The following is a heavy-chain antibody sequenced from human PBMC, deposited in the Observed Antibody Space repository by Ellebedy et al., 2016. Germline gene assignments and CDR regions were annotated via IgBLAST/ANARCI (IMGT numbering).Heavy chain of an antibody. J-gene: IGHJ4*02. D-gene: IGHD4-17*01. CDR1: GFSLTTSTVV. CDR3: VHRTTVTSFDC. CDR2: IYGHDDK. V-gene: IGHV2-5*01. Sequence: SGPTLVKPTQTLTLTCTFSGFSLTTSTVVVGWVRQPPGGAPEWLAFIYGHDDKRYSPSLRNRLTITKDPSNNQVVLTLTNMDPVDTATYYCVHRTTVTSFDCWGQGTLVTVSS.